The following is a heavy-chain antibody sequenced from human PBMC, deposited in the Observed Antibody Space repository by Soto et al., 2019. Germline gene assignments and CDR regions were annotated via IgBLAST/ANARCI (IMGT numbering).Heavy chain of an antibody. J-gene: IGHJ4*02. Sequence: PGGSLRLSCATSGFIFSSYALSWVRQAPGKGLEWVSSMSGSISNIYYADSVKGRFTISRDNAKNSLYLQMNSLRAEDTAVYYCARDPTYYYDSSGYPTPDYWGQGTLVTVSS. CDR2: MSGSISNI. CDR3: ARDPTYYYDSSGYPTPDY. CDR1: GFIFSSYA. V-gene: IGHV3-21*01. D-gene: IGHD3-22*01.